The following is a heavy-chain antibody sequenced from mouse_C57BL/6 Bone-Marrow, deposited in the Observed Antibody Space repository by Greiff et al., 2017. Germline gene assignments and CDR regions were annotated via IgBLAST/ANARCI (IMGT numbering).Heavy chain of an antibody. CDR2: SRNKANDYTT. Sequence: EVMLVESGGGLVQSGRSLRLSCATSGFTFSDFYMEWVRQAPGKGLEWIAASRNKANDYTTEYSASVKGRFIVSTDTSQSILYLQMNALRAEDTAIYYCARDAVYSEDYAMDDWGQGTSVTVSS. V-gene: IGHV7-1*01. CDR3: ARDAVYSEDYAMDD. CDR1: GFTFSDFY. J-gene: IGHJ4*01. D-gene: IGHD2-1*01.